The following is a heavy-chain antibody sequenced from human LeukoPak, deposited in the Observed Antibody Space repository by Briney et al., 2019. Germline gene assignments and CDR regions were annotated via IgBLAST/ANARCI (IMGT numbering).Heavy chain of an antibody. V-gene: IGHV4-31*03. J-gene: IGHJ4*02. CDR2: IYHSGST. Sequence: SQTLSLTCTVSGGSTSSGGYYWSWIRQHPGKGLEWIGYIYHSGSTYYNPSLKSRVTISVDTSKNQFSLKLSSVTAADTAVYYCARGMSMGPSAYYFDYWGQGTLVTVSS. CDR1: GGSTSSGGYY. CDR3: ARGMSMGPSAYYFDY. D-gene: IGHD2/OR15-2a*01.